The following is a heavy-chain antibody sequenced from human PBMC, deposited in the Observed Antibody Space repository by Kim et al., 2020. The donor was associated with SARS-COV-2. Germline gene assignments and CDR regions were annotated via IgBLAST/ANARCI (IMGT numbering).Heavy chain of an antibody. J-gene: IGHJ6*02. CDR2: INAGNGNT. D-gene: IGHD2-2*02. CDR3: ARGGPRCSSTSCYRTYYYYGMDV. V-gene: IGHV1-3*01. Sequence: ASVKVSCKASGYTFTSYAMHWVRQAPGQRLEWMGWINAGNGNTKYSQKFQGRVTITRDTSASTAYMELSSLRSEDTAVYYCARGGPRCSSTSCYRTYYYYGMDVWGQGTTVTVSS. CDR1: GYTFTSYA.